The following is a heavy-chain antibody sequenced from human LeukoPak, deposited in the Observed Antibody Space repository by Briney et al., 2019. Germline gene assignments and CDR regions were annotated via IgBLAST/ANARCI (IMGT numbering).Heavy chain of an antibody. V-gene: IGHV3-74*01. CDR1: GFTFSSYW. J-gene: IGHJ6*03. CDR3: ANGAFRLYYIDV. Sequence: GGSLRLSCAASGFTFSSYWMHWVRQAPGKGLVWVSRIKGDGSSTSYADSVKGRFTISRDNAKNTVYLQMDSLRADDTAVYYCANGAFRLYYIDVWGKGTTVTVSS. CDR2: IKGDGSST. D-gene: IGHD3-16*01.